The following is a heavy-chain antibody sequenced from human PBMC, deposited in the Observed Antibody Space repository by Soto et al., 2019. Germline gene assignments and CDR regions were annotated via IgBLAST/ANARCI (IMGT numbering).Heavy chain of an antibody. D-gene: IGHD3-10*01. CDR3: ATAGGWFGESRIYYYGMDV. CDR1: GYTLTELS. V-gene: IGHV1-24*01. J-gene: IGHJ6*02. Sequence: ASVKVSCKVSGYTLTELSMHWVRQAPGKGLEWMGGFDPEDDETIYAQKFQGRVTMTEDTSTDTAYMELSSLRSEDTAVYYCATAGGWFGESRIYYYGMDVWGQGTTVTVSS. CDR2: FDPEDDET.